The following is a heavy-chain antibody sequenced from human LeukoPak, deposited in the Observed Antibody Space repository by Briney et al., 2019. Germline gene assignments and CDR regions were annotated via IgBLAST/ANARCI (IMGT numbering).Heavy chain of an antibody. CDR1: SDSISTYY. V-gene: IGHV4-4*08. J-gene: IGHJ5*01. CDR2: VYNRGST. CDR3: ARTPAVVMYNWFDS. Sequence: PSETLSLTCTVSSDSISTYYWSWIRLSPGKGLEWIGYVYNRGSTNYNPSLESRVTISIDMSKNQFSLKLSSVTAADSAVYYCARTPAVVMYNWFDSWGQGTLVTVSS. D-gene: IGHD4-23*01.